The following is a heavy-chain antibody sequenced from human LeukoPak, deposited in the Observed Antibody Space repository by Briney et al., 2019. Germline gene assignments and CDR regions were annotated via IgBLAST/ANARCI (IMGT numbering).Heavy chain of an antibody. CDR2: IANDGRFT. Sequence: GRSLRLSCAASGFTFSSHPMNWVRQAPGKGLEWVAVIANDGRFTHYADSVKGRFTISRDNSKSTLEMQMNSLRAEDTALYYCVKEANGFDMWGLGTMGTVSS. D-gene: IGHD2-8*01. V-gene: IGHV3-30*04. CDR1: GFTFSSHP. CDR3: VKEANGFDM. J-gene: IGHJ3*02.